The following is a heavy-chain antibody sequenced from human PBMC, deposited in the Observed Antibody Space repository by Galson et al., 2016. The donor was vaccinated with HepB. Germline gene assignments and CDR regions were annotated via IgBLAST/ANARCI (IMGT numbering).Heavy chain of an antibody. J-gene: IGHJ4*02. Sequence: SLRLSCAASGFTFSSYGMSWVRQAPGKGLEWVSRIRGSGGSTYYADSVKGRFTISRDNSKNTLYLQMNSLRADDTAVYYCAKRGSRAGDTWITMIRGEQIDYVDYWGQGTLVTVSS. CDR3: AKRGSRAGDTWITMIRGEQIDYVDY. D-gene: IGHD3-10*01. V-gene: IGHV3-23*01. CDR2: IRGSGGST. CDR1: GFTFSSYG.